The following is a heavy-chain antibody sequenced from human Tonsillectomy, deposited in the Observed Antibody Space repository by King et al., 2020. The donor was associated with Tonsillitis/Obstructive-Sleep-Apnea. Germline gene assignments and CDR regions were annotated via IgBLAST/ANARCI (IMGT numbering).Heavy chain of an antibody. Sequence: VQLVESGGGLVQPGGSLRVSCAASGFTFSSYWMHWVRQAPGKGLVWVSRINSDGSTTRYAGSVKGRFTISRDNAKNTLYLQMNSLRAEDTAVYYCARGPPRSGGDPSWYFDLWGRGTLVTVSS. CDR2: INSDGSTT. CDR1: GFTFSSYW. D-gene: IGHD2-21*01. V-gene: IGHV3-74*01. J-gene: IGHJ2*01. CDR3: ARGPPRSGGDPSWYFDL.